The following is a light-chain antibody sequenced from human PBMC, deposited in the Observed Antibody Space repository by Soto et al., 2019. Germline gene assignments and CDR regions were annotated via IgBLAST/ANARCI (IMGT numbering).Light chain of an antibody. V-gene: IGKV1-5*03. CDR1: QSISGW. CDR3: QQYNNYASWT. CDR2: KAS. J-gene: IGKJ1*01. Sequence: DMQVTQSPSTLSASVGDRVTITCRASQSISGWLAWYQQKPGKAPNLLIYKASTLESGVPSRFSGSGSGTEFTLTISSLQPDDFATYYCQQYNNYASWTFGQGTKVEIK.